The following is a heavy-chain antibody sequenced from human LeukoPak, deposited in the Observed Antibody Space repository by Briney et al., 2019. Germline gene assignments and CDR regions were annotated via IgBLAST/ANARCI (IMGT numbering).Heavy chain of an antibody. J-gene: IGHJ4*02. V-gene: IGHV4-39*02. CDR3: ARDPEDVSSDPFDY. CDR2: VYSSGSV. CDR1: GGSIAIRNYY. Sequence: SETLSLTCAVSGGSIAIRNYYWAWIRQSPGRGLEWLGSVYSSGSVYYNPSLKSRVTISVDTSKNQFSLKLSSVTAADTAVYYCARDPEDVSSDPFDYWGQGTLVTVSS. D-gene: IGHD2-15*01.